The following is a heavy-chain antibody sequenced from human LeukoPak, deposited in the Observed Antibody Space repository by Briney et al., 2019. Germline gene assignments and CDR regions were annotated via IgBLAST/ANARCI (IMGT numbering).Heavy chain of an antibody. CDR3: ARDGNTMVRGVMPSDY. V-gene: IGHV1-18*04. Sequence: PLASVKVSCKASGYTFTGYYMHWVRQAPGQGLEWMGWISAYNGNTNYAQKLQGRVTMTTDTSTSTAYMELRSLRSDDTAVYYCARDGNTMVRGVMPSDYWGQGTLVTVSS. J-gene: IGHJ4*02. D-gene: IGHD3-10*01. CDR2: ISAYNGNT. CDR1: GYTFTGYY.